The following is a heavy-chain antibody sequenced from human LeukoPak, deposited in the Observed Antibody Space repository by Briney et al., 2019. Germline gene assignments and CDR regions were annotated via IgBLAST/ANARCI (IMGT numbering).Heavy chain of an antibody. CDR1: GGTFSSYA. CDR2: IIPIFGTA. D-gene: IGHD2-15*01. Sequence: SVKVSCKASGGTFSSYAISWVRQAPGQGLEWMGGIIPIFGTANYAQKFQGRVTITADESTSTAYMELSSLRSEDTAVYYCARARELGYCSGGSCYSRYYFDYWGQRTLVTVSS. J-gene: IGHJ4*02. V-gene: IGHV1-69*13. CDR3: ARARELGYCSGGSCYSRYYFDY.